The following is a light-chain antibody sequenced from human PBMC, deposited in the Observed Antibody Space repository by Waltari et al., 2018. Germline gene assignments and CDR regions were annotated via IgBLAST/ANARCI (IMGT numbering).Light chain of an antibody. CDR3: QQYYSIPRT. J-gene: IGKJ2*02. V-gene: IGKV4-1*01. CDR1: QSVLYNSDNKNY. CDR2: WSS. Sequence: DIVMTQSPDSLAVSLGERATINCKSSQSVLYNSDNKNYLAGYQQKPGQPPKLLIYWSSIQESGVPDRFSGSGSGTDFTLTISSLQAEDVAVYYCQQYYSIPRTYGQGTKLEIK.